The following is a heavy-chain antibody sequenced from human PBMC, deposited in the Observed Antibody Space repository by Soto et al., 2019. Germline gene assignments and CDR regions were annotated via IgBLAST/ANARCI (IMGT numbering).Heavy chain of an antibody. CDR1: GGSISSSSYY. V-gene: IGHV4-39*02. Sequence: PSETLSLTCTVSGGSISSSSYYWGGIRQPPGKGLEWIGSIYYSGSTYYNPSLKSRVTISVDTSKNQFSLKLSSVTAADTAVYYCARETIVGATGPQVDFDYWGQGTLVTVS. CDR3: ARETIVGATGPQVDFDY. CDR2: IYYSGST. J-gene: IGHJ4*02. D-gene: IGHD1-26*01.